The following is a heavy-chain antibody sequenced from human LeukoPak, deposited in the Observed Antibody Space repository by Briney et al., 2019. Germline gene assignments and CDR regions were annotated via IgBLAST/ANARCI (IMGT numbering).Heavy chain of an antibody. Sequence: GGSLRLSCAASGFTFNSYWMSWVRQAPGKGLEWVANIKQDGSEKYYVDSVKGRFTISRDNAKNSLYLQMNSLRAEDTAVYYCARDQTKWEPLRRRDYYYMDVWGKETTVTVSS. J-gene: IGHJ6*03. CDR2: IKQDGSEK. V-gene: IGHV3-7*01. D-gene: IGHD1-26*01. CDR1: GFTFNSYW. CDR3: ARDQTKWEPLRRRDYYYMDV.